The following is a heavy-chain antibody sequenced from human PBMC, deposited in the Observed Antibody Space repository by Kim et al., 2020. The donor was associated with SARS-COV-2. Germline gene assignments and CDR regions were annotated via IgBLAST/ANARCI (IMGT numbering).Heavy chain of an antibody. V-gene: IGHV1-69*01. Sequence: AQKFQGRVTITADESTSTAYMELSSLRSEDTAVYYCARDGGYSGYEDDYWGQGTLVTVSS. J-gene: IGHJ4*02. CDR3: ARDGGYSGYEDDY. D-gene: IGHD5-12*01.